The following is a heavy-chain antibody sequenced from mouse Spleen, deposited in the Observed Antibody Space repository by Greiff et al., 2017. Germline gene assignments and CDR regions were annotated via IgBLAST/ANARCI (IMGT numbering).Heavy chain of an antibody. Sequence: EVHLVESGGGLVKPGGSLKLSCAASGFTFSDYGMHWVRQAPEKGLEWVAYISSGSSTLYYADTVKGRFTISRDNAKNTLFLQMTSLRSEDTAMYYCARRYSKYYAMDYWGQGTSVTVSS. CDR3: ARRYSKYYAMDY. J-gene: IGHJ4*01. CDR1: GFTFSDYG. V-gene: IGHV5-17*01. D-gene: IGHD2-5*01. CDR2: ISSGSSTL.